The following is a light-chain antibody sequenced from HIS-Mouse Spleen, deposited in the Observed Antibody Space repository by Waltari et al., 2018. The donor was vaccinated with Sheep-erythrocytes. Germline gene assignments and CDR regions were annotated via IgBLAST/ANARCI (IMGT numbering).Light chain of an antibody. CDR1: SRAVGGHNY. CDR3: CSYAGSYNHV. CDR2: DVS. Sequence: QSALTQPRSVSGSPGPSVTISCTATSRAVGGHNYVSWYQQHPGKAPKLMIYDVSKRPSGVPDRFSGSKSGNTASLTISGLQAEDEADYYCCSYAGSYNHVFATGTKVTVL. J-gene: IGLJ1*01. V-gene: IGLV2-11*01.